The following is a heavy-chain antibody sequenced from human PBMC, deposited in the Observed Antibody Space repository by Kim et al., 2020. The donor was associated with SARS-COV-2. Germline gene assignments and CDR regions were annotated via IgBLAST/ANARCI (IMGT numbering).Heavy chain of an antibody. CDR2: ISVTGRST. D-gene: IGHD3-16*01. V-gene: IGHV3-11*01. CDR1: GFTFSDYF. Sequence: GGSLRLSCEVSGFTFSDYFMTWIRQAPGKGLEWVAYISVTGRSTEYADSVKGRFTVSRDNAGNSLHLQMNNLRGDDTAVYYCARIKTVRFGWFDSWGQG. CDR3: ARIKTVRFGWFDS. J-gene: IGHJ5*01.